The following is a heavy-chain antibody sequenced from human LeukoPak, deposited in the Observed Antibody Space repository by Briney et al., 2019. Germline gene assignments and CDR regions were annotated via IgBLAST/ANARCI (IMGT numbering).Heavy chain of an antibody. CDR1: GGTFSSYA. CDR2: MNPSSGNT. J-gene: IGHJ6*02. Sequence: ASVKLSCKASGGTFSSYAISWVRQAPRQGREWVGWMNPSSGNTGYAQTFQGRVTMTIDTSISTSYMKLSSLRSEDTAVYYCARVAHYNDSAASYMSDVYDMDVWGQGTTVTVSS. CDR3: ARVAHYNDSAASYMSDVYDMDV. V-gene: IGHV1-8*02. D-gene: IGHD3-22*01.